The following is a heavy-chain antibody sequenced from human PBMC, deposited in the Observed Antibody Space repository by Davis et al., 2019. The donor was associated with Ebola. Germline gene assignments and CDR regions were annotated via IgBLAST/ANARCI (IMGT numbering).Heavy chain of an antibody. CDR2: IYYSGST. J-gene: IGHJ3*02. CDR3: ARVGGLGTSYLEAFDI. CDR1: GGPISSYY. D-gene: IGHD2/OR15-2a*01. Sequence: MPSETLSLTCTVSGGPISSYYWSWIRQPPGKGLEWIGYIYYSGSTNYNPSLKSRVTISVDTSKNQFSLKLSSVTAADTAVYYCARVGGLGTSYLEAFDIWGQGTIVTVSS. V-gene: IGHV4-59*12.